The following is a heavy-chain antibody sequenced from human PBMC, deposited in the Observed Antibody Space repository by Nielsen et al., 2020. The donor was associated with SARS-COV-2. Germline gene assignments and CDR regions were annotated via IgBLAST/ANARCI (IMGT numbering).Heavy chain of an antibody. Sequence: SETLSLTCTVSGASISSSDSYWTWIRQPPGKGLEWIGYIYYSGGTFYSPSLKSRVTISLDTSKNQFSLKLPSVTAADTAVYYCASLPALNNYSDSWGQGTLVTVSS. CDR3: ASLPALNNYSDS. J-gene: IGHJ4*02. D-gene: IGHD2/OR15-2a*01. V-gene: IGHV4-30-4*01. CDR2: IYYSGGT. CDR1: GASISSSDSY.